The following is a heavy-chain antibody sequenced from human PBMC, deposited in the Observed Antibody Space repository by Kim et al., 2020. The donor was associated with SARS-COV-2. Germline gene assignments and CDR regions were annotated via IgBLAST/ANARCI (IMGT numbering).Heavy chain of an antibody. V-gene: IGHV4-34*01. CDR3: ARGCEGITNIVVITYYQEFYFDY. Sequence: SETLSLTCAVYGGSFSGYYWSWIRQPPGKGLEWIGEINHSGSTNYNPSLKSRVTISVDTSKNQFSLKLRSVTAADTAVYYCARGCEGITNIVVITYYQEFYFDYWGQGTLVTVSS. CDR1: GGSFSGYY. CDR2: INHSGST. D-gene: IGHD3-22*01. J-gene: IGHJ4*02.